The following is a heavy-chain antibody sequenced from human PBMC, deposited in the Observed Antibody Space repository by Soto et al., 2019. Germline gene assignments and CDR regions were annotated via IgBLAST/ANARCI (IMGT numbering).Heavy chain of an antibody. CDR1: GFTFSSYA. V-gene: IGHV3-23*01. CDR3: AKDLKTTLVRAYDS. J-gene: IGHJ4*02. D-gene: IGHD3-16*01. CDR2: ISATGATT. Sequence: EVELLESGGGLVQPGESLRLSCAASGFTFSSYAMTWVRQAPGKGPEWVSVISATGATTYYADSVKGRFTISRDNSKNTLYLQMNGLRAEDTAIYYCAKDLKTTLVRAYDSWGQGTLVTVSS.